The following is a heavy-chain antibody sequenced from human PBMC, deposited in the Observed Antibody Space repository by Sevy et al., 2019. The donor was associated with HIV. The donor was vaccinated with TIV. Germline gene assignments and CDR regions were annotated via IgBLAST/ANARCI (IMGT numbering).Heavy chain of an antibody. CDR2: ISGSGGST. CDR1: GFTFSSYA. J-gene: IGHJ6*03. V-gene: IGHV3-23*01. D-gene: IGHD3-10*01. CDR3: ANMGPVQDSAGSGSYYRLLRNYYMDV. Sequence: GGSLRLSCAASGFTFSSYAMSWVRQAPGKGLEWVSAISGSGGSTYYAHSVKGRFTISRDNSKNTLYLQMNSLRAEDTAVYYCANMGPVQDSAGSGSYYRLLRNYYMDVWGKGTTVTVSS.